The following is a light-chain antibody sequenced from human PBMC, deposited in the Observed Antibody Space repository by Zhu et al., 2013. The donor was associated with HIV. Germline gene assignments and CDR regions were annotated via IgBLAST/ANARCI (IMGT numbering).Light chain of an antibody. V-gene: IGKV3-20*01. CDR3: QQYGSSPPYT. Sequence: EIVMTQSPATLSASPGERATLSCTASQGVSSNLAWYQQKPAQAPRLLIYGASTRATGIPDRFSGSGSGTDFTLTISRLEPEDFAVYYCQQYGSSPPYTFGQGTKLEIK. CDR1: QGVSSN. J-gene: IGKJ2*01. CDR2: GAS.